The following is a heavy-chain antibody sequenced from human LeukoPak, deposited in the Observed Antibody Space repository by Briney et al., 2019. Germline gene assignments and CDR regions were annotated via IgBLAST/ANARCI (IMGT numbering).Heavy chain of an antibody. D-gene: IGHD4-23*01. CDR2: IYPGDSDT. CDR1: GYSFTSYW. V-gene: IGHV5-51*01. J-gene: IGHJ4*02. Sequence: GESLKVSCKGSGYSFTSYWIGWVRQMPGKGLEWMGIIYPGDSDTRYSPSFQGQVTISADKSISTAYLQWSSLKASDTAMYYCARRPTVVTTRGYFDYWGQGTPVTVSS. CDR3: ARRPTVVTTRGYFDY.